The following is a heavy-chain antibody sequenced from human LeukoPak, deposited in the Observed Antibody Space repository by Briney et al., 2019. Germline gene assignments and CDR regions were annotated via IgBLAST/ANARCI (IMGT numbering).Heavy chain of an antibody. CDR2: ISYDGSNK. J-gene: IGHJ4*02. CDR3: AREVVPAASFFDY. CDR1: GFTFSSYA. Sequence: GGSLRLSCAASGFTFSSYAMHWVRQAPGKGLEWVAVISYDGSNKYYADSVKGRFTISRDNSKNTLYLQMNSLRAEDTAVYYCAREVVPAASFFDYWGQGTLVTVSS. V-gene: IGHV3-30*04. D-gene: IGHD2-2*01.